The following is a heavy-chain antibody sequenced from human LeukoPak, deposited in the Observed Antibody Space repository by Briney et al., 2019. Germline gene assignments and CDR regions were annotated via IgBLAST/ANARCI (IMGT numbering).Heavy chain of an antibody. V-gene: IGHV3-23*01. CDR2: IDSGGGST. CDR1: GFTFSNYA. Sequence: PGGSLRLSCAASGFTFSNYAMNWVRQAPGKGLEWVSAIDSGGGSTYYADSVKGRFTISRDNAKNSLYLQMNSLRAEDTAVYYCARSSQPYGDIVDFDYWGQGTLVTVSS. J-gene: IGHJ4*02. D-gene: IGHD4-17*01. CDR3: ARSSQPYGDIVDFDY.